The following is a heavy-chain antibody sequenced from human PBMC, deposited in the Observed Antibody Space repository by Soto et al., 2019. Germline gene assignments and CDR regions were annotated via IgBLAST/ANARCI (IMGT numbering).Heavy chain of an antibody. CDR1: GYIFTGYA. Sequence: QVQLVQSGTEARKPGASVKVSCRASGYIFTGYAIQWVLQAPGQRLEWMGWIAAGNGNTRYSQKFQDRVTISRDISASTAYMELTSLRSEDTAIYYCAPTASGTNYFDHWGQGTLVTVYS. CDR2: IAAGNGNT. D-gene: IGHD4-4*01. J-gene: IGHJ4*02. V-gene: IGHV1-3*01. CDR3: APTASGTNYFDH.